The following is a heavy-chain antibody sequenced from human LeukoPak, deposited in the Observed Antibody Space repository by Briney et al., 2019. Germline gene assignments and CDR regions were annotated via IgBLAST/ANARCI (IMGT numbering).Heavy chain of an antibody. CDR3: ARSDTAMGRLDY. Sequence: ASVKVSCKASGYTFTGYYMHWVRQAPGQGLEWMGWINPNSGGTNYAQKFQGRVTMTRDTSISTAYMELSRLRSDDTAVYYCARSDTAMGRLDYWGQGTLVTVSS. CDR2: INPNSGGT. V-gene: IGHV1-2*02. J-gene: IGHJ4*02. D-gene: IGHD5-18*01. CDR1: GYTFTGYY.